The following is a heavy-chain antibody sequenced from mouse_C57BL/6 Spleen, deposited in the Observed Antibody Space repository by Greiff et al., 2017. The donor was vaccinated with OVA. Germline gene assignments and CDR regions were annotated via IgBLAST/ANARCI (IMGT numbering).Heavy chain of an antibody. CDR2: IYPGDGDT. D-gene: IGHD2-4*01. Sequence: QVQLQQSGPELVKPGASVKISCKASVYAFSSSWMNWVKQRPGKGLEWIGRIYPGDGDTNYNGKFKGKATLTADKSSSTAYMQLSSLTSEDSAVYFCAKDYDGLWYFDVWGTGTTVTVSS. J-gene: IGHJ1*03. CDR3: AKDYDGLWYFDV. V-gene: IGHV1-82*01. CDR1: VYAFSSSW.